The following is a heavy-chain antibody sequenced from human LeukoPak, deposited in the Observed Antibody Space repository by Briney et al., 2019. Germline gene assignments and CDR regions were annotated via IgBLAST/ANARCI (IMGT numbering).Heavy chain of an antibody. CDR2: IIPIFGTA. J-gene: IGHJ4*02. CDR3: ARRDGYNIDY. D-gene: IGHD5-24*01. CDR1: GCTFSNYA. V-gene: IGHV1-69*13. Sequence: ASVKVSCKASGCTFSNYAMSWVRQAPGQGLEWMGGIIPIFGTANYAQKFQGRVTITSDESTSTAYMELSSLRSEDTAVYYCARRDGYNIDYWGQGGLVTVSS.